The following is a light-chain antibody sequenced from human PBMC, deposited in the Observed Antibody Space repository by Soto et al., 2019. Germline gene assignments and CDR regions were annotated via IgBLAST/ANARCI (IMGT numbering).Light chain of an antibody. J-gene: IGLJ1*01. Sequence: QSALTQPASVSGSPGQSITISCTGTSSDVGFYNYVSWYQQQHPGKAPKLMIYEVDNRPSGVSIRFSGSKSGNTASLTISGLQAEDEADYYCSSYAHGSNYVFGTGTTSPS. CDR1: SSDVGFYNY. CDR2: EVD. V-gene: IGLV2-14*01. CDR3: SSYAHGSNYV.